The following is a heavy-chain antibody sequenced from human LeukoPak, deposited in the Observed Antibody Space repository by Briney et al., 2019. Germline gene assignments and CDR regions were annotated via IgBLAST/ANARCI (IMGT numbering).Heavy chain of an antibody. CDR2: IYHSGST. Sequence: PSETLSLTCAVSGYSISSGYYWGWIRQPPGKGLEWIGSIYHSGSTYYNPSLKGRVTISVDTSKNQFSLKLSSVTAADTAVYYCAREGWGSVYAFDIWGQGTMVTVSS. CDR3: AREGWGSVYAFDI. CDR1: GYSISSGYY. D-gene: IGHD7-27*01. J-gene: IGHJ3*02. V-gene: IGHV4-38-2*02.